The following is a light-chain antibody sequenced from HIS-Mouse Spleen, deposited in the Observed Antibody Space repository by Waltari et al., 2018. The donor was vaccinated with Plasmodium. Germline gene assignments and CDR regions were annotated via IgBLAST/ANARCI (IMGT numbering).Light chain of an antibody. CDR2: AAS. Sequence: ALQMTQPPSSLSASVGARVPITCRARQGISNDLGWYQQKPGKAPKLLISAASSLQSGVPSRFSGSGSGTDFTLTISSLQPEDFATYYCLQDYNYPYTFGQGTKLEIK. J-gene: IGKJ2*01. CDR1: QGISND. V-gene: IGKV1-6*01. CDR3: LQDYNYPYT.